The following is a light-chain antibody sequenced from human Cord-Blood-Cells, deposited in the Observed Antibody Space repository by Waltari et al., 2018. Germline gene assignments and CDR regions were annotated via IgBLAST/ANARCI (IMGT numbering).Light chain of an antibody. Sequence: QSALTQPASVSGSPGQSITISCTGTRSDVGGYNYVSWYQQHPGKAPKLMIYDVMNRPSGVSNRLSGSKSGNTASLTISGLQAEDEADYYCSSYTSSSTLGFGGGTKLTVL. CDR3: SSYTSSSTLG. CDR1: RSDVGGYNY. CDR2: DVM. V-gene: IGLV2-14*01. J-gene: IGLJ2*01.